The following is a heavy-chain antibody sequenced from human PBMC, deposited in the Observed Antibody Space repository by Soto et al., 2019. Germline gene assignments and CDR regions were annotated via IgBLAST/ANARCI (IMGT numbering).Heavy chain of an antibody. D-gene: IGHD2-15*01. CDR1: GFTFSSYA. CDR3: AKFARYCSGGSCRGGY. J-gene: IGHJ4*02. CDR2: ISGSGGST. V-gene: IGHV3-23*01. Sequence: EVQLLESGGGLVQPGGSLRLSCAASGFTFSSYAMSWVRQAPGKGLEWVSAISGSGGSTYYADSVKGRFTISRDNSKNTLYLQMNSLRAEDTAVYYCAKFARYCSGGSCRGGYWGQGTLVTVSS.